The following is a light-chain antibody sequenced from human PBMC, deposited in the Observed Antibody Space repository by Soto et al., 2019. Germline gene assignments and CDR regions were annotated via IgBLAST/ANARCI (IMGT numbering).Light chain of an antibody. J-gene: IGKJ2*01. V-gene: IGKV3-20*01. CDR3: QQYGNSHRMYT. CDR1: QSVSSSY. Sequence: EIVLTQSPGTLSFSPGERATLSCRASQSVSSSYLAWYQQKPGQAPRLLIYGASSRAIGMPDRFSGSGSGTDFTLTIIRLEPEDFAVYFYQQYGNSHRMYTFGQGTKLQIK. CDR2: GAS.